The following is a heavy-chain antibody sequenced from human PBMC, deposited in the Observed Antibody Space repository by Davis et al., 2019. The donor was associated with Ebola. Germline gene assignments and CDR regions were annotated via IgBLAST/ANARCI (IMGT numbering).Heavy chain of an antibody. CDR1: GFTFSNAW. J-gene: IGHJ4*02. Sequence: PGGSLRLSCAASGFTFSNAWMSWVRQAPGKGLQWVGRIKSKTDGGTTDYSAPVRGRFTISSDDSQNTLYLQINSLKTEDTAVYYCATARRDSSGWIDYWGQGTLVTVSS. CDR3: ATARRDSSGWIDY. CDR2: IKSKTDGGTT. V-gene: IGHV3-15*01. D-gene: IGHD6-19*01.